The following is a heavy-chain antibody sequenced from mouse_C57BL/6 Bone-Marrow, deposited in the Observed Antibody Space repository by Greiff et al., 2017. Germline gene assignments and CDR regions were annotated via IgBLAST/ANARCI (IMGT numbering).Heavy chain of an antibody. Sequence: EVQVVESGGDLVKPGGSLKLSCAASGFTFRSYGMSWVRPTPDKRLEWVATISSGGSYTYYPASVKGRFPISRDNAKNTLYLQMSSLKSEDTAMYYCARRGYYYAMDYWGQGTSVTVSS. CDR1: GFTFRSYG. CDR2: ISSGGSYT. J-gene: IGHJ4*01. CDR3: ARRGYYYAMDY. V-gene: IGHV5-6*01.